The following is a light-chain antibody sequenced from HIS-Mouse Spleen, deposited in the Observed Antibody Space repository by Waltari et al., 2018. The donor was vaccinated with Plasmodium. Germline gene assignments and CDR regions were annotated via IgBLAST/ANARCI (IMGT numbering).Light chain of an antibody. CDR1: QSISSY. V-gene: IGKV1-39*01. CDR2: AAS. CDR3: QQSNSTPPT. Sequence: DIQMTQSPSSLSASVGDRVTITCRESQSISSYLNWYQQKPGKAPKLLIYAASSLQSGVPSRFSGSGSGTEFTLTISSLQPEDCETYYCQQSNSTPPTFGGGTKVEIK. J-gene: IGKJ4*01.